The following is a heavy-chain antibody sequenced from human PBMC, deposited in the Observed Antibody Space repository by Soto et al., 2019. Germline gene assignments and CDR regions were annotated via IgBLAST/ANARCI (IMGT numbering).Heavy chain of an antibody. CDR3: ARSPGYCSTPRCYGRDFAMDV. Sequence: QVQLVEFGGGVVQPGRSLRLSCAASRFTFSNYAMHWVRQAPGKGLQWVALISFDGSTNYYADSVKGRFTISRDNSKNTLYLQMNSLRAEDTAVYYCARSPGYCSTPRCYGRDFAMDVWGQVTTVTLSS. CDR1: RFTFSNYA. D-gene: IGHD2-2*03. CDR2: ISFDGSTN. V-gene: IGHV3-30-3*01. J-gene: IGHJ6*02.